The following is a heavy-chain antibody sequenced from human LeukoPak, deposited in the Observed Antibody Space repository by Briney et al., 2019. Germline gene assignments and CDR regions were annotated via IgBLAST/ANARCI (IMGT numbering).Heavy chain of an antibody. CDR1: GYSISSGYY. CDR3: ARAAGSAPKNLLYYFDY. Sequence: SETLSLTYTVSGYSISSGYYWGWIRQPPGKGLEWIGSIHHSGSTYYNPSLKSRIMISVDTSKNQFSLKLSSVTAADTAVYYCARAAGSAPKNLLYYFDYWGQGTLVTVSS. CDR2: IHHSGST. V-gene: IGHV4-38-2*02. D-gene: IGHD3-10*01. J-gene: IGHJ4*02.